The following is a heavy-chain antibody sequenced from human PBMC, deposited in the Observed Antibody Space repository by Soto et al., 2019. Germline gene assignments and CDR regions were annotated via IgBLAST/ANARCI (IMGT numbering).Heavy chain of an antibody. Sequence: ASVKVSCKASGYTFTSYYMHWVRQAPGQGLGWMGIINPSGGSTSYAQKFQGRVTMTRDTSTSTVYMELSSLRSEDTAVYYCASSAAGYSSGWYSYYYDSSGNNWFDPWGQGTLVTVSS. V-gene: IGHV1-46*01. CDR3: ASSAAGYSSGWYSYYYDSSGNNWFDP. CDR2: INPSGGST. J-gene: IGHJ5*02. D-gene: IGHD3-22*01. CDR1: GYTFTSYY.